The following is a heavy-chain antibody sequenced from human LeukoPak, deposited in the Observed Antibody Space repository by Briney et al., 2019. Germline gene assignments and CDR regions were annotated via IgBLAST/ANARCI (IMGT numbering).Heavy chain of an antibody. CDR1: GFTFSSYE. CDR3: ARSAGGNYFDY. Sequence: PGGSLRLSCAASGFTFSSYEMNWVRQAPGKGLEWVSYISSSGSTIYYADSVKGRFTISRDNAKNSLYLQMNSLRADDTAVYYCARSAGGNYFDYWDQGTLVTVSS. V-gene: IGHV3-48*03. CDR2: ISSSGSTI. J-gene: IGHJ4*02. D-gene: IGHD2-8*02.